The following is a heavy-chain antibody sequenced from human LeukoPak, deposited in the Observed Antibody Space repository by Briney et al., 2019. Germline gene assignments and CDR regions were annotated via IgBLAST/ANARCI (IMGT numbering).Heavy chain of an antibody. CDR1: GRSNSRYY. D-gene: IGHD3-3*01. Sequence: PSDTVSPTCTVCGRSNSRYYWSWIRQPPGKGLEWVGYIYYSGSTNYNPSLKSRVTISVDTSKNQFSLKLSSVTAADTAVYYCTRTYYDFWSGQGFDPWGQGTLVTVSS. V-gene: IGHV4-59*07. CDR3: TRTYYDFWSGQGFDP. CDR2: IYYSGST. J-gene: IGHJ5*02.